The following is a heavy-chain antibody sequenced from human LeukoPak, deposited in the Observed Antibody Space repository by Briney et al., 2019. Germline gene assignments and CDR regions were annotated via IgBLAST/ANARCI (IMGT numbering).Heavy chain of an antibody. V-gene: IGHV3-21*04. CDR1: GFTFSSYG. CDR3: ARMYGKGPDY. J-gene: IGHJ4*02. Sequence: PGGSLRLSCAASGFTFSSYGMHWVRQAPGKGLEWVSSISSSSSYIYYADSVKGRFTISRDNAKNSLYLQMNSLRSEDTAVYYCARMYGKGPDYWGQGTLVTVSS. D-gene: IGHD2-8*01. CDR2: ISSSSSYI.